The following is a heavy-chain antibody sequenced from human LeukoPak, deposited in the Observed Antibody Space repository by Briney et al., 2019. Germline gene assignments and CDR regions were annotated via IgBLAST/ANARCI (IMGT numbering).Heavy chain of an antibody. CDR3: AQIRGYSPRVFDY. J-gene: IGHJ4*02. Sequence: PGGSLRLSCAASGFIFSSYAMSWVRQAPGKGLEWVSTISGSGGTTYYADSVKGRFTVSRDKSKSTLYLQMNSLRAEDTAVYYCAQIRGYSPRVFDYWGQGTLVTVSS. D-gene: IGHD5-18*01. V-gene: IGHV3-23*01. CDR1: GFIFSSYA. CDR2: ISGSGGTT.